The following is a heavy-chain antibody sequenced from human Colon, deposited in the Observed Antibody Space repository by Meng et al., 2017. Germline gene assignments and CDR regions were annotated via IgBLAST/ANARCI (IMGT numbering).Heavy chain of an antibody. V-gene: IGHV4-4*02. CDR3: ARDYWGSLDF. Sequence: QVQLQESGPGLVEPSGTLSLTCAVSGGSISSNWWSWVRQPPGKGLEWIGEFFHTGRTNYDPSLKSRVTISVDKSNNQFSLNVRSVTAADTAVYYCARDYWGSLDFWGQGILVTVSS. D-gene: IGHD3-16*01. J-gene: IGHJ4*02. CDR2: FFHTGRT. CDR1: GGSISSNW.